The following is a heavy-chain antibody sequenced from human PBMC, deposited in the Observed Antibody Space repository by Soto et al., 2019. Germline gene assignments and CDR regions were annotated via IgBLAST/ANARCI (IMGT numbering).Heavy chain of an antibody. Sequence: SETLSLTCAVYGGSFSGYYWSWIHQPPGKGLEWIGEINHSGSTNYNPSLKSRVTISVDTSKNQFSLKLSSVTAADTAVYYCARSQDWGSSPPRFDYWGQGTLVTVSS. CDR1: GGSFSGYY. D-gene: IGHD7-27*01. J-gene: IGHJ4*02. CDR2: INHSGST. CDR3: ARSQDWGSSPPRFDY. V-gene: IGHV4-34*01.